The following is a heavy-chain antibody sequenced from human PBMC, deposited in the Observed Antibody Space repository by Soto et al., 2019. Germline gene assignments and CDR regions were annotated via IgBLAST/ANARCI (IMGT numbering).Heavy chain of an antibody. CDR3: ARLNVPAAIKGVWFDP. J-gene: IGHJ5*02. CDR2: ISSSSSYI. Sequence: NPGGSLRLSCAASGFAFSSYSMNWVRQAPGKGLEWVSSISSSSSYIYYADSVKGRFTISRDNAKNSLYLQMNSLRAEDTAVYYCARLNVPAAIKGVWFDPWGQGTLVTVSS. D-gene: IGHD2-2*02. V-gene: IGHV3-21*01. CDR1: GFAFSSYS.